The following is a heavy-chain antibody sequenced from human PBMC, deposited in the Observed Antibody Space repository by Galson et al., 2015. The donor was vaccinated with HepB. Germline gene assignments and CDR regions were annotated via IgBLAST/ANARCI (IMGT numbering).Heavy chain of an antibody. V-gene: IGHV4-39*02. CDR2: IYYTGSA. CDR3: ARNGGSGDFVCWFDP. CDR1: GGSVSNYNYY. Sequence: SETLSLTCTVSGGSVSNYNYYWAWIRQPPGKGLEWIGSIYYTGSAYYNPSLKSRVTVSVDTSTNHFSLSLTSVTAADTAIYYCARNGGSGDFVCWFDPWGQGTLVTVSS. J-gene: IGHJ5*02. D-gene: IGHD2-21*02.